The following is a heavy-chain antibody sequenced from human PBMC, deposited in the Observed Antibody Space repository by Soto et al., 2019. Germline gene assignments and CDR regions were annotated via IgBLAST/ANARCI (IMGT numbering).Heavy chain of an antibody. CDR1: GYSLTSYW. CDR3: ARSAVTVTTPNYYYYYYMDV. Sequence: PGESLKISCKGSGYSLTSYWIGWVRQMPGKGLEWMGIIYPGDSDTRYSPSFQGQVTISADKSISTAYLQWSSLKASDTAMYYCARSAVTVTTPNYYYYYYMDVWGKGTTVTVSS. V-gene: IGHV5-51*01. J-gene: IGHJ6*03. D-gene: IGHD4-4*01. CDR2: IYPGDSDT.